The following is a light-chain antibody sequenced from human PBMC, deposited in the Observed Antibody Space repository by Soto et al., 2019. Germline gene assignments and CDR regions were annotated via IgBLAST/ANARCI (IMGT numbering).Light chain of an antibody. Sequence: DIQMTQSPSSLSASVGDRVTITCQASQSISSYLNWYQQKPGKVPKRLIYDASSLQSGVPSRFSGSGSGTEFTLTISSLQPEDFATYYCLQHKSYPITFGQGTRLEIK. J-gene: IGKJ5*01. V-gene: IGKV1-17*01. CDR3: LQHKSYPIT. CDR1: QSISSY. CDR2: DAS.